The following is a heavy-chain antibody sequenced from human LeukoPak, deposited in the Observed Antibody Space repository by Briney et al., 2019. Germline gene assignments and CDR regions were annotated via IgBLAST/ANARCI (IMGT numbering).Heavy chain of an antibody. J-gene: IGHJ5*02. D-gene: IGHD5-12*01. CDR3: ARGVATIGSWFDP. V-gene: IGHV1-2*02. CDR1: GYTFTGYY. Sequence: ASVKVSCKASGYTFTGYYMHWVRQAPGQGLEWMGWINPNSGGTNYAQKFQGRVTMTRDTSISTAYMELSRLRSDDTAVYYCARGVATIGSWFDPWGQGTLVTVSS. CDR2: INPNSGGT.